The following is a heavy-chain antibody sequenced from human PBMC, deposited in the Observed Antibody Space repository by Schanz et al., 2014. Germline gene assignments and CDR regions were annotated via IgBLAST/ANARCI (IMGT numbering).Heavy chain of an antibody. V-gene: IGHV1-46*01. CDR2: INPSGGSI. J-gene: IGHJ6*03. Sequence: QVQLVQSGAEVKKPGASVKVSCKASGYTFTSDSMHWVRQAPGQGLEWMGMINPSGGSITYAQKFQGRVTMTRDTSTSTVYMELSSLRSEDTAVYYCARLGTGMAVAGSVIDSYYYYMDVWGEGTTVTVSS. CDR3: ARLGTGMAVAGSVIDSYYYYMDV. D-gene: IGHD6-19*01. CDR1: GYTFTSDS.